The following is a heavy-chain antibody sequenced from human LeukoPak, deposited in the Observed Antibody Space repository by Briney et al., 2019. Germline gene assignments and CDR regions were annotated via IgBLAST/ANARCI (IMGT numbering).Heavy chain of an antibody. D-gene: IGHD5-12*01. J-gene: IGHJ4*02. CDR3: AICGYSGYDFPDYFDY. CDR2: IYYSGST. CDR1: GGSISSGDYY. V-gene: IGHV4-30-4*01. Sequence: PSETLSLTCTVSGGSISSGDYYWSWIRQPPGKGLEWIGYIYYSGSTYYNPSLKSRVTISVDTSKNQFSLKLSSVTAADTAVYYCAICGYSGYDFPDYFDYWGQGTLVTVSS.